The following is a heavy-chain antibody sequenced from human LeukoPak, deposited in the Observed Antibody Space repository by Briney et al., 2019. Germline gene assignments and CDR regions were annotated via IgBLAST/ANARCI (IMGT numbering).Heavy chain of an antibody. Sequence: SETLSLTCTVSGGSISSGDYYWSWIRQPPGKGLEWIGYIYYSGSTYYNPSLKSRVTISVDTSKNQFSLKLSSVTAADTAVYYCAREAPDYAFDIWGQGTMVTVSS. CDR1: GGSISSGDYY. CDR2: IYYSGST. J-gene: IGHJ3*02. CDR3: AREAPDYAFDI. V-gene: IGHV4-30-4*01.